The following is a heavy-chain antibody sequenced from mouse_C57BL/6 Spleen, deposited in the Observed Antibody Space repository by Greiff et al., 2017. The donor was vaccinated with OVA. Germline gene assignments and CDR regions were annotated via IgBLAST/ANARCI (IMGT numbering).Heavy chain of an antibody. J-gene: IGHJ3*01. CDR3: TRGDYGSSYVAY. CDR1: GFTFSSYA. CDR2: ISSGGDYI. D-gene: IGHD1-1*01. Sequence: EVNVVESGEGLVKPGGSLKLSCAASGFTFSSYAMSWVRQTPEKRLEWVAYISSGGDYIYYADTVKGRFTISRDNARNTLYLQMSSLKSEDTAMYYCTRGDYGSSYVAYWGQGTLVTVSA. V-gene: IGHV5-9-1*02.